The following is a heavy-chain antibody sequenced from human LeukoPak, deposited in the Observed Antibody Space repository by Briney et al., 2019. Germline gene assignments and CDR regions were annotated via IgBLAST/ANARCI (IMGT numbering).Heavy chain of an antibody. CDR3: ARVSGRRAAGTKFYWFDP. D-gene: IGHD6-13*01. CDR1: GFTFSSYE. CDR2: ISSSGSTM. J-gene: IGHJ5*02. Sequence: GGSLRLSCAASGFTFSSYEMNWVRQAPGKGLEWVSYISSSGSTMYYADSVKGRFTISRDNAKNSLYLQMNSLRAEDTAVYYCARVSGRRAAGTKFYWFDPWGQGTLVTVSS. V-gene: IGHV3-48*03.